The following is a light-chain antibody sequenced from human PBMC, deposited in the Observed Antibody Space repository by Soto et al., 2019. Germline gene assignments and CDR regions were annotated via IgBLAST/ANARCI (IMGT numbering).Light chain of an antibody. V-gene: IGKV1-33*01. CDR2: DAS. CDR1: RDIAHY. Sequence: DIQLTQSPSSLSASVGDRITITCQASRDIAHYLSWYQQKPGKAPQLLVYDASKLQTGVPSRFSGSASGTDFTFAISSRQPEDRATYFWQQYADLPLTFGGGTKVEIK. J-gene: IGKJ4*01. CDR3: QQYADLPLT.